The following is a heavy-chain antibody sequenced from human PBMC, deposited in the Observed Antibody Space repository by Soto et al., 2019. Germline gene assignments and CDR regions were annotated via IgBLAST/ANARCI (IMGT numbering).Heavy chain of an antibody. D-gene: IGHD3-22*01. CDR3: ASGSGYQGYYYYGMDV. Sequence: RGESLKISCKGSGYSFTSYWISWVRQMPGKGLEWMGRIDPSDSYTNYSPSFQGHVTISADKSISTAYLQWSSLKASDTAMYYRASGSGYQGYYYYGMDVWGQGTTVTVSS. V-gene: IGHV5-10-1*01. CDR2: IDPSDSYT. CDR1: GYSFTSYW. J-gene: IGHJ6*02.